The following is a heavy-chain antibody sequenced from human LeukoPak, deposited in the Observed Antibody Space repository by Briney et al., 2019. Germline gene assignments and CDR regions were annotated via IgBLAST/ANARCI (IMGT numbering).Heavy chain of an antibody. CDR2: ISYDGSNK. D-gene: IGHD1-1*01. CDR1: GFTFSSYG. Sequence: GGSLRLSCAASGFTFSSYGMHWVRQAPGKGLEWVAVISYDGSNKYYADSVKGRFTISRDNSKDTLYLQMNSLRAEDTAVYYCAKDPTGLGQLERRDLAFDIWGQGTMVTVSS. V-gene: IGHV3-30*18. CDR3: AKDPTGLGQLERRDLAFDI. J-gene: IGHJ3*02.